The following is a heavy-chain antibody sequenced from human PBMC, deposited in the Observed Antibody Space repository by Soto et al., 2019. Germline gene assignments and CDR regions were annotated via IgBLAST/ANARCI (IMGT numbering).Heavy chain of an antibody. D-gene: IGHD2-2*01. CDR2: INSDGSST. CDR1: GFTFSSYW. Sequence: EVQLVESGGGLVQPGGSLRLSCAASGFTFSSYWIHWVRQAPGKGLVWVSRINSDGSSTTYADSVKGRFTISRDNAKNARYLQMTSLRAEDTAVYYCAGVSREVVPAAIDYWGQGTLVTVSS. V-gene: IGHV3-74*01. J-gene: IGHJ4*02. CDR3: AGVSREVVPAAIDY.